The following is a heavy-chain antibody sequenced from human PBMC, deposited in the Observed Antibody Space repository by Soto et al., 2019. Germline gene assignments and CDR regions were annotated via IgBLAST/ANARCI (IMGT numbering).Heavy chain of an antibody. Sequence: GGSLRLSCAASGFTFSSYSMNWVRQAPGKGLEWVSSISSSSSYIYYADSVKGRFTMSKDNVKNSLYLQMNSLRAADTALYYCARVRYGGNSYYFDYWGQGTQVTVSS. CDR2: ISSSSSYI. CDR1: GFTFSSYS. J-gene: IGHJ4*02. V-gene: IGHV3-21*04. CDR3: ARVRYGGNSYYFDY. D-gene: IGHD4-17*01.